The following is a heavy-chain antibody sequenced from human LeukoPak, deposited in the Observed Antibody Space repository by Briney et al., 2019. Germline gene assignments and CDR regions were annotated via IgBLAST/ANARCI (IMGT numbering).Heavy chain of an antibody. Sequence: GGSLRLSCAASGFAFSSHAMSWVRQAPGKGPEWVSGISGSGGTSYYADSVKGRFTISRDNSKNTLYLQMNSLRAEDTAVYYCAKDRLVHDYWSQGTLVTVSS. CDR2: ISGSGGTS. CDR1: GFAFSSHA. J-gene: IGHJ4*02. D-gene: IGHD6-19*01. CDR3: AKDRLVHDY. V-gene: IGHV3-23*01.